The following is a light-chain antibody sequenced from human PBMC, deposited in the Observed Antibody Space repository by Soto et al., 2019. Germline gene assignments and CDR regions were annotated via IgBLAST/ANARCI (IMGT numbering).Light chain of an antibody. Sequence: QSVMTQPPSVSAAPGQKVTISCSGSSSNIGGNSVSWYQQLPGTAPKLLIYDDNKRPSGIPDRFSGSKSGTSATLGITGFQTGDEADYYCASYVSGNTVLFGGGTKVTVL. V-gene: IGLV1-51*01. J-gene: IGLJ2*01. CDR1: SSNIGGNS. CDR2: DDN. CDR3: ASYVSGNTVL.